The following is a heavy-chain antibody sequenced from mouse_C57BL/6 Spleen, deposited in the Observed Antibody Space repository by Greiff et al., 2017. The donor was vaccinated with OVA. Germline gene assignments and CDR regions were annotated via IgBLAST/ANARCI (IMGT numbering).Heavy chain of an antibody. J-gene: IGHJ3*01. CDR2: IWRGGST. D-gene: IGHD2-4*01. Sequence: VHLVESGPGLVQPSQSLSITCTVSGFSLTSYGVHWVRQSPGKGLEWLGVIWRGGSTDYNAAFMSRLSITKDNSKIQVFFKMNSLQADDTAIYYCAKNGGDYDLFAYWGQGTLVTVSA. V-gene: IGHV2-5*01. CDR1: GFSLTSYG. CDR3: AKNGGDYDLFAY.